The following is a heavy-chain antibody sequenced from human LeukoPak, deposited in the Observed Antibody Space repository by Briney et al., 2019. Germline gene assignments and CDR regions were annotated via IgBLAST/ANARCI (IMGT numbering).Heavy chain of an antibody. D-gene: IGHD1-26*01. J-gene: IGHJ4*02. CDR2: INPNSGGT. V-gene: IGHV1-2*02. CDR3: ARDSSGYLDY. CDR1: GYTFTGYY. Sequence: ASVKVSCTASGYTFTGYYMHWVRQAPGQGLEWMGWINPNSGGTSFAQKFQGRVTMTRDTSITTAYMELSRLRSDDTAVYYCARDSSGYLDYWGQGTLVTVSS.